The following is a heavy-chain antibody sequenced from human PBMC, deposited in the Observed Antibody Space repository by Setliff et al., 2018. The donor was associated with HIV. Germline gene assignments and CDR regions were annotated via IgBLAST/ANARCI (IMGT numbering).Heavy chain of an antibody. CDR2: IYYSGST. J-gene: IGHJ3*02. Sequence: SETLSRTCPVSGGSISSSSYYWGWIRQPPGKGLEWIGSIYYSGSTYYNPSLKSRVTISVDTSKNQFSLKLSSVTAADTAVYYCARLGQLGGAFDIWGQGTMVTV. D-gene: IGHD6-6*01. CDR3: ARLGQLGGAFDI. V-gene: IGHV4-39*01. CDR1: GGSISSSSYY.